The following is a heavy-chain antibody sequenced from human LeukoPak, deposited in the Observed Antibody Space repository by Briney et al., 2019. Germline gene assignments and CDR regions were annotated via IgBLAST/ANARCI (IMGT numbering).Heavy chain of an antibody. CDR1: GGSFSGYY. J-gene: IGHJ4*02. Sequence: SETLSLTCAVYGGSFSGYYWSWIRQPPGKGLEWIGEINHSGSTNYNPSLKSRVTISVDTSKNQFSLKLSSVPAADTAVYYCARGHIVVVPAAMGRGYSYGRLTYYSDYWGQGTLVTVSS. D-gene: IGHD2-2*01. V-gene: IGHV4-34*01. CDR2: INHSGST. CDR3: ARGHIVVVPAAMGRGYSYGRLTYYSDY.